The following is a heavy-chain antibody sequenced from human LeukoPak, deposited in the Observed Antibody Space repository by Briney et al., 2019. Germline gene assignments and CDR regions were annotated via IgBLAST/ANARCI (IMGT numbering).Heavy chain of an antibody. CDR3: ARGPKMATILVWLNY. J-gene: IGHJ4*02. D-gene: IGHD5-24*01. V-gene: IGHV3-7*01. CDR2: IKQDGSEK. Sequence: PGGSLRLSCAASGFTFSSYWMSWVRQAPGKGLEWVANIKQDGSEKYYVDSVKGRFTISRDNAKNSLYLQMNSLRAEDTAVYYCARGPKMATILVWLNYWGQGTLVTVSS. CDR1: GFTFSSYW.